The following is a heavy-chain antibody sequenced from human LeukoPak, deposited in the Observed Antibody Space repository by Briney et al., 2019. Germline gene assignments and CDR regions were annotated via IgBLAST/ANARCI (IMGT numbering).Heavy chain of an antibody. CDR2: INPNSGGT. Sequence: ASVTVSCKASGYTFTGYYMHWVRQAPGQGLEWMGWINPNSGGTNYAQKFQGRVTMTRDTSISTAYMELSRLRSDDTAVYYCARTSPRIYDCWSATPKFDPWGQGTLVTVSS. CDR3: ARTSPRIYDCWSATPKFDP. D-gene: IGHD3-3*01. CDR1: GYTFTGYY. J-gene: IGHJ5*02. V-gene: IGHV1-2*02.